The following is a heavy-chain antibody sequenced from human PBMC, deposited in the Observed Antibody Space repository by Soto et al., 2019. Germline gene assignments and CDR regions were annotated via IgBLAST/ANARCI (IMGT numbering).Heavy chain of an antibody. Sequence: QVQLVQSGAEVKKPGSSVTVSCKASGNTFTNYAINWVRQDPGQGLEWMGGIIPIFGTPDYAQKFQGRVTITAEEFSSSVCMELSRVSSEETAVYYCARDVVYTNSWAPFSDGVHIWGQGTRVTVSS. V-gene: IGHV1-69*12. CDR3: ARDVVYTNSWAPFSDGVHI. D-gene: IGHD2-15*01. J-gene: IGHJ3*02. CDR1: GNTFTNYA. CDR2: IIPIFGTP.